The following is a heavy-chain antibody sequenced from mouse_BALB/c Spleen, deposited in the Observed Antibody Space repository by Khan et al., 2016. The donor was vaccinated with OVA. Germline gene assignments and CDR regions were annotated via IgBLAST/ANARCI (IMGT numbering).Heavy chain of an antibody. CDR3: ARGLIDD. Sequence: VRLQQSGPELVKPGASVKMSCKASKYTFTDYYMKWLKQSHGKSLEWIGDINPNNGDTFYNQKFKDQATLTVDKSSSTAYMQLNSLTSEDSAVXYCARGLIDDWGAGTSVTVSS. J-gene: IGHJ1*01. CDR2: INPNNGDT. CDR1: KYTFTDYY. V-gene: IGHV1-26*01.